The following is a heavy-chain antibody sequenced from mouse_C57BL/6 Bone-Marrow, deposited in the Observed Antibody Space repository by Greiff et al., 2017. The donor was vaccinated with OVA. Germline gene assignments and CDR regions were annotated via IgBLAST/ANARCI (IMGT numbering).Heavy chain of an antibody. V-gene: IGHV5-4*01. Sequence: EVHLVEPGGGLVKPGGSLKLSCAASGFTFSSYAMSWVRQTPEKRLEWVATISDGGSYTYYPDNVKGRFTISIDNAKNNRYLQMSHLQSEDTAMYYCARGGDYSWFAYWGQGTLVTVSA. J-gene: IGHJ3*01. CDR2: ISDGGSYT. CDR3: ARGGDYSWFAY. CDR1: GFTFSSYA. D-gene: IGHD2-13*01.